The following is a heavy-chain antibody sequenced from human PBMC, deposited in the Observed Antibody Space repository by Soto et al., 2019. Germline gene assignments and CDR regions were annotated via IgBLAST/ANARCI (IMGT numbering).Heavy chain of an antibody. CDR2: ISGSGGST. CDR1: GFTFSSYA. Sequence: EVQLLESGGGLVQPGGSLRLSCAASGFTFSSYAMSWVRQAPGKGLEWVSAISGSGGSTYYADFVKGRFTISGDNSKNRLYLQMISLRAEDTAVYYCAKDILDAVAGTPGMVVWVQGTTVTVSS. CDR3: AKDILDAVAGTPGMVV. V-gene: IGHV3-23*01. D-gene: IGHD6-19*01. J-gene: IGHJ6*02.